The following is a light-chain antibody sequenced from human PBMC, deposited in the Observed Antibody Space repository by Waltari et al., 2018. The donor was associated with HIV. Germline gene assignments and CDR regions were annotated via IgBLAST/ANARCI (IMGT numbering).Light chain of an antibody. CDR1: SSNIGNNY. CDR3: GTWDSSLSAYV. J-gene: IGLJ1*01. V-gene: IGLV1-51*01. CDR2: VKN. Sequence: QSVLTQPPSVSSAPGQQVTISCSGSSSNIGNNYVSWYQQLPETAPKLLIYVKNKRPPGIPDRFSGPKSGTSAPLGITGLQTGDEADYYCGTWDSSLSAYVFGTGTKVTVL.